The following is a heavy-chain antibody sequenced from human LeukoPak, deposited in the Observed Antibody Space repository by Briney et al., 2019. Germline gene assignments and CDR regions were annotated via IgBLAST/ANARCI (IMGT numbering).Heavy chain of an antibody. CDR1: GFTVSTDY. Sequence: GGSLRLSCAASGFTVSTDYMSWVRQAPGKGLEWVSVIYSDGRTYYADSVKGRFTISRDNSKNTLYLQMNSLRAEDTAVYYCARDSGRFDVFDIWGQGTMVTVSS. CDR3: ARDSGRFDVFDI. J-gene: IGHJ3*02. V-gene: IGHV3-53*01. D-gene: IGHD3-10*01. CDR2: IYSDGRT.